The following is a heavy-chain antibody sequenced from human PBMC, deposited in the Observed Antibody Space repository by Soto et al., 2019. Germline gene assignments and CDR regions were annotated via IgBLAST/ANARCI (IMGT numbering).Heavy chain of an antibody. CDR1: GGSISSSSYY. CDR3: ARRGITLSVLVPAAKDYYYYGMDV. D-gene: IGHD2-2*01. J-gene: IGHJ6*02. Sequence: SETLSLTCTVSGGSISSSSYYWGWIRQPPGKGLEWIGSIYYSGSTYYNPSLKSRVTISVDTSKNQFSLKLSSVTAADTAVYYCARRGITLSVLVPAAKDYYYYGMDVWGQGTKVTVSS. V-gene: IGHV4-39*01. CDR2: IYYSGST.